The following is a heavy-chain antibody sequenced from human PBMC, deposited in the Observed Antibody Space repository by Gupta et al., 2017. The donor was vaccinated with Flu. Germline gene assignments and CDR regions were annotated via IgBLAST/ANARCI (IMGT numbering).Heavy chain of an antibody. Sequence: PGKGLEWVSRIKSKTDGGTTDYAAPVKGRFTISRDDSKNTLFLQMNSLETEDTAMYYCTTHSSLAVPAALGIDYYYYYMDVWGKGTTVTVSS. J-gene: IGHJ6*03. CDR3: TTHSSLAVPAALGIDYYYYYMDV. V-gene: IGHV3-15*01. D-gene: IGHD2-2*01. CDR2: IKSKTDGGTT.